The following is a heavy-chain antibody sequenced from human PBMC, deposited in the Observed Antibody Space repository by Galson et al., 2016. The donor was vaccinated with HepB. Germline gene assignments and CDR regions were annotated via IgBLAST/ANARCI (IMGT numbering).Heavy chain of an antibody. Sequence: SLRLSCAASDFTVSNNHISWVRQAPGKGLDWVSVLYIDGTTYYADSVKGRFTFSRDDSKSTVHLQMNSLRVEDTAVYHCATPWGYCNGGICYFDFEYGMDVWGQGTTVTVSS. D-gene: IGHD2-15*01. J-gene: IGHJ6*02. CDR1: DFTVSNNH. V-gene: IGHV3-53*01. CDR2: LYIDGTT. CDR3: ATPWGYCNGGICYFDFEYGMDV.